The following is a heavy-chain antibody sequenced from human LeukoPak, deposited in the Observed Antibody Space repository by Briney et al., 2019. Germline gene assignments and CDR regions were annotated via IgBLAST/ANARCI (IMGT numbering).Heavy chain of an antibody. D-gene: IGHD3-9*01. CDR3: ARGNMGYYDILTGYYDNWFDP. J-gene: IGHJ5*02. CDR2: MNPNSGNT. CDR1: GYTFTSYD. Sequence: ASVKVSCKASGYTFTSYDINWVRQATGQGLEWMGWMNPNSGNTGYAQKFQGRVTMTRNTSISTAYMELSSLRSEDTAVYYCARGNMGYYDILTGYYDNWFDPWGQGTLVTVSS. V-gene: IGHV1-8*01.